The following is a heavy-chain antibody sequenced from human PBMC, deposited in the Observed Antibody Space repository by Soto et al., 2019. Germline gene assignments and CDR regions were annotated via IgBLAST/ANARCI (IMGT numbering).Heavy chain of an antibody. CDR2: MNPNSGNT. D-gene: IGHD1-7*01. CDR3: AKNWNSEEYYMDV. Sequence: ASVKVSCKDSGYTFTSYGINWERQATGQGLEWMGWMNPNSGNTGYAQKFQGRVTMTRNTSISTAYMELSSLRSEDTAVYYCAKNWNSEEYYMDVWGKGTTVTVSS. J-gene: IGHJ6*03. V-gene: IGHV1-8*02. CDR1: GYTFTSYG.